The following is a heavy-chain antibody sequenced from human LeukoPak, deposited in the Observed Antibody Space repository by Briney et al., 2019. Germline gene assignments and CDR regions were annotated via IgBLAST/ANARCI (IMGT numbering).Heavy chain of an antibody. Sequence: GGSLRLSCAASGFTFNNYDMHWVRQAPGKGLEWVAFIRYDGSNKYYADSVKGRFTISRDNSKNTLYLQMNSLRAEDTAVYYCAKVAAMVWDFDYWGQGTLVTVSS. J-gene: IGHJ4*02. CDR2: IRYDGSNK. CDR1: GFTFNNYD. V-gene: IGHV3-30*02. CDR3: AKVAAMVWDFDY. D-gene: IGHD5-18*01.